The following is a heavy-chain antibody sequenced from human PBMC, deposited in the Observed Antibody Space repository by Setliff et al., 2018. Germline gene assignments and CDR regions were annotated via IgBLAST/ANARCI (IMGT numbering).Heavy chain of an antibody. V-gene: IGHV3-23*01. D-gene: IGHD1-1*01. CDR2: VDQGANT. CDR1: GFTFGAYT. J-gene: IGHJ4*02. CDR3: TKDSNGEFADY. Sequence: LSLTCVASGFTFGAYTLTWVRQAPGKGLEFVSGVDQGANTYYAGSVKGRFTISRDNSRNTLYLQINGLRADDTAEYYCTKDSNGEFADYWGQGTLVTVSS.